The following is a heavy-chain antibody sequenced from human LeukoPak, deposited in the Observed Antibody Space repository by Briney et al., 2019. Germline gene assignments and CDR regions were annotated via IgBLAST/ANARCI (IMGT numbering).Heavy chain of an antibody. CDR1: GGSISSGDYY. D-gene: IGHD4-17*01. CDR2: IYYSGST. CDR3: ASTVSKLDWYFDL. J-gene: IGHJ2*01. Sequence: PPQTLSLTCTVSGGSISSGDYYWSWIRQPPGKGLEWIGYIYYSGSTYYNPSLKSRVTISVDTSKNQFSLKLSSVTAADTAVHYCASTVSKLDWYFDLWGRGTLVTVSS. V-gene: IGHV4-30-4*01.